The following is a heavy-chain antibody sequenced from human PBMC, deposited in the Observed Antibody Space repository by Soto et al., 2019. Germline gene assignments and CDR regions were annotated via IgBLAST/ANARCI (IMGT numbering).Heavy chain of an antibody. CDR2: IIPIFGTA. Sequence: GASVKVSCKASGGTFSSYAISWVRQAPGQGLEWMGGIIPIFGTANYAQKFQGRVTITADESTSTAYMEMSSLRSEYTAVYYCAREDHTQIFGGAFDIWGQGTMVTVSS. V-gene: IGHV1-69*13. D-gene: IGHD3-3*01. CDR3: AREDHTQIFGGAFDI. CDR1: GGTFSSYA. J-gene: IGHJ3*02.